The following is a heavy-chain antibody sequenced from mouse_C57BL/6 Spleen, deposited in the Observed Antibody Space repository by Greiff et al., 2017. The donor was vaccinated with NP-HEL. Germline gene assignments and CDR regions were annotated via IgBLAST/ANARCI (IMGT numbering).Heavy chain of an antibody. D-gene: IGHD1-1*01. J-gene: IGHJ3*01. CDR3: TLITTVEVGYAY. V-gene: IGHV14-1*01. Sequence: EVQLQQSGAELVRPGASVKLSCTASGFTFTDYYMHWVKQRPEQGLEWIGRIDPEDGDTEYAPKFQGKATMTADTSSNTAYLQLSSLTSEDTAVYYCTLITTVEVGYAYWGQGTLVTVSA. CDR1: GFTFTDYY. CDR2: IDPEDGDT.